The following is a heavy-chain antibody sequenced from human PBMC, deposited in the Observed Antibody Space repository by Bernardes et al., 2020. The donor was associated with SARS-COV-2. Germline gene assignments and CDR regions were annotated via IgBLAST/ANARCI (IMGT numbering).Heavy chain of an antibody. Sequence: VGSLSLSCVASGFTLSSYWMHWVRQAPGEGLVWVSRINSDGSDTIYADSVKGRFTISSDRSKNTVYLQMNSLRVEDTAVYYCARKTGHDYGMDVWGQGTTVAVSS. CDR3: ARKTGHDYGMDV. J-gene: IGHJ6*02. CDR1: GFTLSSYW. D-gene: IGHD3-10*01. V-gene: IGHV3-74*01. CDR2: INSDGSDT.